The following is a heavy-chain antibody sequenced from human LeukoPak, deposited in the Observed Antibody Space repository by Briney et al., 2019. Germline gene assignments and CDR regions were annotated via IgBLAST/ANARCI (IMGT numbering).Heavy chain of an antibody. D-gene: IGHD3-22*01. V-gene: IGHV1-69*05. CDR2: IIPIFGTA. CDR1: GRTFSSYA. Sequence: GASGKVSCKASGRTFSSYAISWVRQAPGQGLEWMGGIIPIFGTANYAQKFQGRVTITTDESTSTAYMELSSLRSEDTAVYYCARYRYDSSGYFDYRGQGTLVTVSS. J-gene: IGHJ4*02. CDR3: ARYRYDSSGYFDY.